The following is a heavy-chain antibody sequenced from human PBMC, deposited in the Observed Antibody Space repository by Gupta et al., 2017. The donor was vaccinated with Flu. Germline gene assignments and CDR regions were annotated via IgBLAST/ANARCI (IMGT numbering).Heavy chain of an antibody. J-gene: IGHJ6*03. Sequence: PGKGLVWVSRISFDGSSTNYADSVKGRFTISRDNAKNTLYLQMNSLRVEDTAVYYCARDLMITFGGVMVDYYYYYMDVWGKGTTVTVSS. D-gene: IGHD3-16*02. CDR2: ISFDGSST. CDR3: ARDLMITFGGVMVDYYYYYMDV. V-gene: IGHV3-74*01.